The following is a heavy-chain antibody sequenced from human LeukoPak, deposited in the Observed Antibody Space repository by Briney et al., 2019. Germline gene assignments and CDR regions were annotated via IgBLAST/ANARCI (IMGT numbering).Heavy chain of an antibody. V-gene: IGHV1-2*02. CDR3: ASDYGSGSYYSQYYFDY. CDR1: GYTFTGYY. D-gene: IGHD3-10*01. J-gene: IGHJ4*02. CDR2: INPNSGGT. Sequence: ASVKVSCKASGYTFTGYYMHWVRQAPGQGLEWMGWINPNSGGTNYAQKFQGRVTMTRDTSISTAYMELSRLRSDDTAVYYCASDYGSGSYYSQYYFDYWGQGTLSPSPQ.